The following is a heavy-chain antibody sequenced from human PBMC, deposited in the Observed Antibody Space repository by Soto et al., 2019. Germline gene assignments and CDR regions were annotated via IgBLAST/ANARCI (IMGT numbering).Heavy chain of an antibody. CDR3: ATSDYYGSGSYYNPDAFDI. Sequence: SETLSHTCTVSGGSISSGGYYWSWIRQHPGKGLEWIGYIYYSGSTYYNPSLKSRVTISVDTSKNQFSLKLSSVTAADTAVYYCATSDYYGSGSYYNPDAFDIWGQGTMVTVSS. D-gene: IGHD3-10*01. CDR1: GGSISSGGYY. V-gene: IGHV4-31*03. J-gene: IGHJ3*02. CDR2: IYYSGST.